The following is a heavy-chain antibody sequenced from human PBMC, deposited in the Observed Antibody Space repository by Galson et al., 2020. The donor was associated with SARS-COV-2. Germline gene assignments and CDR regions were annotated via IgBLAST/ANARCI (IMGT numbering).Heavy chain of an antibody. D-gene: IGHD4-17*01. V-gene: IGHV4-30-2*01. CDR2: IYHSGST. J-gene: IGHJ3*02. CDR1: GDSISSGGYS. CDR3: ARVHDYGDYRRAFDI. Sequence: SQTLSLTCAVSGDSISSGGYSWSWIRQPPGTGLEWIGYIYHSGSTYYNPSLKSRVTISVDRSKNQFFLRLSSVTAADTAVYYCARVHDYGDYRRAFDIWGQGTMVTVSS.